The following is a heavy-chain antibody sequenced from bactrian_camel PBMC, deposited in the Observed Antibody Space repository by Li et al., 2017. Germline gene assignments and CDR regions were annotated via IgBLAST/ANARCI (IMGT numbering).Heavy chain of an antibody. CDR1: AYTYSSNC. CDR3: MRDLDDTSWTIGY. Sequence: QLVESGGGSVQAGGSLRLACAASAYTYSSNCMGWFRQAPGKGLEWVSKISSHAITMYYANSVKGRFIISRDNAKNTVYLQMNSLKPEDTAVYYCMRDLDDTSWTIGYWGQGTQVTVS. J-gene: IGHJ6*01. D-gene: IGHD6*01. CDR2: ISSHAITM. V-gene: IGHV3S25*01.